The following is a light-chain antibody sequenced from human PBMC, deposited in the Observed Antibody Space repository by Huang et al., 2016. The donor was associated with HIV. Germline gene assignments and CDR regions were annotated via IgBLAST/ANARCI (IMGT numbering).Light chain of an antibody. CDR3: QQRSSGVT. CDR1: QSVGNY. J-gene: IGKJ4*01. Sequence: IVLTQSPATLSWYPGERVTLSCRASQSVGNYIAWYQQHPGQSPKLLIYDTSTRATGTPVRCSGSGSGTDFTLTISSLESEDFAVYYCQQRSSGVTFGGGTKVQVK. V-gene: IGKV3-11*01. CDR2: DTS.